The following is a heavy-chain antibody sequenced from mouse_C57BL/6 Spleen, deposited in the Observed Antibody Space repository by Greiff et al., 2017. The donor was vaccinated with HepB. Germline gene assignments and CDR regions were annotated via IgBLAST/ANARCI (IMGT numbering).Heavy chain of an antibody. Sequence: VKLQQPGAELVRPGSSVKLSCKASGYTFTSYWMDWVKQRPGQGLEWIGNIYPSDSETHYNQKFKDKATLTVDKSSSTAYMQLSSLTSEDSAVYYCARIYSKMGFAYWGQGTLVTVSA. CDR3: ARIYSKMGFAY. D-gene: IGHD2-5*01. CDR2: IYPSDSET. J-gene: IGHJ3*01. V-gene: IGHV1-61*01. CDR1: GYTFTSYW.